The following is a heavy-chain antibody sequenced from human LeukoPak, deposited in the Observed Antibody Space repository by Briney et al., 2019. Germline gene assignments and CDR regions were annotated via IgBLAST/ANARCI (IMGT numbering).Heavy chain of an antibody. V-gene: IGHV4-59*12. CDR1: GGSISSYY. CDR2: IYYSGST. Sequence: SETLSLTCTVSGGSISSYYWSWIRQPPGKGLEWIGYIYYSGSTNYNPSLKSRVTISVDTSKNQFSLKLSSMTAADTAVYYCARGAAGNVRDFDYWGQGTLVTVSS. J-gene: IGHJ4*02. D-gene: IGHD6-19*01. CDR3: ARGAAGNVRDFDY.